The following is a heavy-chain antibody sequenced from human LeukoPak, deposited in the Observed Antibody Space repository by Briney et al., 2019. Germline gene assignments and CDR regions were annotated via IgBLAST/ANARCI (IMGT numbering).Heavy chain of an antibody. CDR1: GVIISSYA. J-gene: IGHJ6*03. CDR2: ISGSGGST. V-gene: IGHV3-23*01. D-gene: IGHD1-26*01. Sequence: LPGGSLRLSCAASGVIISSYAMSWVRQAPGKGLEWVSAISGSGGSTYYADSVKGRSTISRDNSKNTLYLQMNSLRAEDTAVYYCAKDRSGSYSRGHYYYYMDVWGKGTTVTVSS. CDR3: AKDRSGSYSRGHYYYYMDV.